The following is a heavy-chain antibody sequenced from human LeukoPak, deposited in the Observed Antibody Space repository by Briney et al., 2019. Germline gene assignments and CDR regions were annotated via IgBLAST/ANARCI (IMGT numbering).Heavy chain of an antibody. CDR3: AKVMALHRGSPPMYTFNV. CDR1: GYTFIDYY. V-gene: IGHV1-2*02. Sequence: ASVKVSCKTSGYTFIDYYIHWVRQAPGQGLEWMAWINPNIGGTNYAQEFRGRVTLTRDTSITTAYMELSRLRSDDTAVYYCAKVMALHRGSPPMYTFNVWGQGTMVTVSS. CDR2: INPNIGGT. D-gene: IGHD3-10*01. J-gene: IGHJ3*01.